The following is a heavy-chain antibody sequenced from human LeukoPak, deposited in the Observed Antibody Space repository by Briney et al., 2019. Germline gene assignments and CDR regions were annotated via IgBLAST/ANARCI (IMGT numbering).Heavy chain of an antibody. D-gene: IGHD3-16*01. CDR3: AKAPYVSGAFDI. Sequence: PGRSLRLSCAASGFTFSSYGMHWVRQAPGKGLEWVAVISYDGSNKYYADSVKGRFTISRDNSKNTLYLQMNSLRAEDTAVYYCAKAPYVSGAFDIWGQGTMLTVSS. V-gene: IGHV3-30*18. CDR1: GFTFSSYG. CDR2: ISYDGSNK. J-gene: IGHJ3*02.